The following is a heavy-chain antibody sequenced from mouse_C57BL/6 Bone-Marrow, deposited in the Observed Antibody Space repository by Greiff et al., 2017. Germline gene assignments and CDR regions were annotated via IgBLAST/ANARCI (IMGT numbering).Heavy chain of an antibody. J-gene: IGHJ2*01. CDR3: AREKGLADY. D-gene: IGHD3-3*01. CDR1: GYTFTSYG. CDR2: IYPRSGNT. V-gene: IGHV1-81*01. Sequence: VKLMESGAELARPGASVKLSCKASGYTFTSYGISWVKQRTGQGLEWIGEIYPRSGNTYYNEKFKGKATLTADKSSSTAYMELRSLTSEDSAVYFCAREKGLADYWGQGTTLTVSS.